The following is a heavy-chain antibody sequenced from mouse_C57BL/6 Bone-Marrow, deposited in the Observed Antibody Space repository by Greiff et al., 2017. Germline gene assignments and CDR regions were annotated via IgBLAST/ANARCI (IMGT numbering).Heavy chain of an antibody. CDR3: ARGHYGRVFAY. CDR2: IYPRDGST. D-gene: IGHD1-1*01. Sequence: VQLQESGPELVKPGASVKLSCKASGYTFTSYDITWVKQRPGQGLEWLGRIYPRDGSTKYPEKFKGKATLTVDTSSSTAYKELHSLTSEDSAVYFWARGHYGRVFAYWGQGTLVTVSA. V-gene: IGHV1-85*01. J-gene: IGHJ3*01. CDR1: GYTFTSYD.